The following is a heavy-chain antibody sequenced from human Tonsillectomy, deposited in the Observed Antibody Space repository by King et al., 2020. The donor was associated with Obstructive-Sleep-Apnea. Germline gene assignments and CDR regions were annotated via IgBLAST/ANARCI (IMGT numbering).Heavy chain of an antibody. Sequence: QLVQSGGGLVQPGRSLRLSCAASGFSFDDYAMHWVRQTPGKGLEWVSGINWNSGNIGYADSVKGRFTISRDNAKNSLYLQMNSLRAEDTALYYCVKDRPGGVPDAFDIWGQGTMVTVSS. CDR2: INWNSGNI. D-gene: IGHD3-16*01. CDR1: GFSFDDYA. J-gene: IGHJ3*02. CDR3: VKDRPGGVPDAFDI. V-gene: IGHV3-9*01.